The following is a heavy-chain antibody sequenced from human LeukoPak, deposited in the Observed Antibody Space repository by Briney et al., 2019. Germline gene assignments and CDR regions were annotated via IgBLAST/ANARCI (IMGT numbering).Heavy chain of an antibody. CDR1: GFTFNRCW. CDR3: ARAGARSSDRWWYDY. Sequence: PGGSLRLSCVVSGFTFNRCWMNWVRQAPGKGLEWVANIKQDGSQKNYVDSVKGRFTISRDNAKNSLYLQMNSLRAEDTALYYCARAGARSSDRWWYDYWGQGTLVTVSS. J-gene: IGHJ4*02. D-gene: IGHD2-15*01. V-gene: IGHV3-7*03. CDR2: IKQDGSQK.